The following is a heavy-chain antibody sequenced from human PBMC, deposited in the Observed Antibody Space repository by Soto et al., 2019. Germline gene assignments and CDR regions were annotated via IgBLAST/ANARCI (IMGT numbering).Heavy chain of an antibody. J-gene: IGHJ4*02. Sequence: QVQLVESGGGVVQPGRSLRLPCAASGFTFSSYGMHWVRQAPGKGLEWVAVISYDGSNKYYADSVKGRFTISRDNSKNTLYLQMNSLRAEDTAVYYCAKGVGAFGELWENYFDYWGQGTLVTVSS. D-gene: IGHD3-10*01. CDR3: AKGVGAFGELWENYFDY. V-gene: IGHV3-30*18. CDR1: GFTFSSYG. CDR2: ISYDGSNK.